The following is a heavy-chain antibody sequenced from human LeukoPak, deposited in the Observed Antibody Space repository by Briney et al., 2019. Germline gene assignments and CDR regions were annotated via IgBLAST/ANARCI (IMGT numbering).Heavy chain of an antibody. D-gene: IGHD2-15*01. J-gene: IGHJ6*02. CDR2: ISAYNGNT. CDR3: ARDGVVVAARRNYGMDV. V-gene: IGHV1-18*01. CDR1: GYTFTSCG. Sequence: ASVKVSCKASGYTFTSCGISWVRQAPGQGLEWMGWISAYNGNTNYAQKLQGRVTMTTDTSTSTAYMELRSLRSDDTAVYYCARDGVVVAARRNYGMDVWGQGTTVTVSS.